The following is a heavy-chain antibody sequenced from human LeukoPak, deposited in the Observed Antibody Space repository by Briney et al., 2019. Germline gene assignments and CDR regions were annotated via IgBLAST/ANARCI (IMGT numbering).Heavy chain of an antibody. V-gene: IGHV3-48*04. CDR3: VRHRGAWTVHDAFAM. CDR1: GFICSSYS. D-gene: IGHD4-11*01. CDR2: NSSGGQTV. J-gene: IGHJ3*02. Sequence: GGSLRLSCEGSGFICSSYSMNWVRQAPGKGLEWLSYNSSGGQTVYYADSVKGRFTISRDNAKNSLFLQLNSLRAGDTAVYYCVRHRGAWTVHDAFAMWGQGTMVTVAS.